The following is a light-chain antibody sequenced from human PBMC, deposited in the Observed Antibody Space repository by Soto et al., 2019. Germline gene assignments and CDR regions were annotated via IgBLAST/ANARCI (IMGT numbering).Light chain of an antibody. J-gene: IGKJ1*01. V-gene: IGKV3-20*01. CDR1: QSVSSNY. CDR2: GAS. Sequence: ESVLTQSPGTLSLSPGERATLSCRASQSVSSNYLAWYQQKPGQAPWLLIYGASTRATGIPDRFSGSGSGTDFTLTISRLEPEDSAVYYCQQYGISPTWTFGQGTKVEIK. CDR3: QQYGISPTWT.